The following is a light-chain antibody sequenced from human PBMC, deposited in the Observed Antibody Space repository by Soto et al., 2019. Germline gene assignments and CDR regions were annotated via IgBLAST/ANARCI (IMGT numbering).Light chain of an antibody. Sequence: QSALTQPASVSGSPGQSITISCTGTSSDIGGYKYVSWYQQHPGKAPKLMIFEVSNRPSGVSNRFSGSKSGNTASLTISGLQADDEADYYCSSYTGSGTLVVFGGGTKVTVL. J-gene: IGLJ2*01. V-gene: IGLV2-14*01. CDR1: SSDIGGYKY. CDR2: EVS. CDR3: SSYTGSGTLVV.